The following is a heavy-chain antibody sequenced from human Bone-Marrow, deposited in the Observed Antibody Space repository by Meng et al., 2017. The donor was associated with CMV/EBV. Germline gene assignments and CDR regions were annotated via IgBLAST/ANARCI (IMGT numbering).Heavy chain of an antibody. V-gene: IGHV3-9*01. J-gene: IGHJ6*02. CDR3: AKDIIAVAGTRNSYYYGMDV. CDR1: GFTFDDYA. Sequence: GGSLRLSCAASGFTFDDYAMHWVRQAPGKGLEWVSGISWNSGSIGYADSVKGRFTISRDNAKNALYLQMNSLRDEDTALYYCAKDIIAVAGTRNSYYYGMDVWGQGTTVTVSS. D-gene: IGHD6-19*01. CDR2: ISWNSGSI.